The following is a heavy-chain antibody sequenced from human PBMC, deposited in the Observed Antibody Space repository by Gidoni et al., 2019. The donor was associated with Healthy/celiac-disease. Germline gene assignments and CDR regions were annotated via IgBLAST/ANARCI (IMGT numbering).Heavy chain of an antibody. J-gene: IGHJ4*02. CDR3: ARYYYGSGSQTFDY. CDR1: GFTFSDYY. CDR2: ISSSSSYT. Sequence: QVQLVESGGGLVKPGGSLRLSCSASGFTFSDYYMSWIRQAPGKGLEWVSYISSSSSYTNYADSVKGRFTISRDNAKNSLYLQMNSLRAEDTAVYYCARYYYGSGSQTFDYWGQGTLVTVSS. D-gene: IGHD3-10*01. V-gene: IGHV3-11*05.